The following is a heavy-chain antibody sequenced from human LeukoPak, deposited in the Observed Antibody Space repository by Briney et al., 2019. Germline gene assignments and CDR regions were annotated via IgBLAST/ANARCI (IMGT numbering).Heavy chain of an antibody. J-gene: IGHJ6*03. CDR3: AKSGSSWLVPSYYYYYYMDV. Sequence: GGSLRLSCAASEFSVGSNYMTWVRQAPGKGLEWVSLIYSGGSTYYADSVTGRFTISRDNSKNTLYLQMNSLRAEDTAVYYCAKSGSSWLVPSYYYYYYMDVWGKGTTVTISS. V-gene: IGHV3-66*01. CDR1: EFSVGSNY. CDR2: IYSGGST. D-gene: IGHD6-19*01.